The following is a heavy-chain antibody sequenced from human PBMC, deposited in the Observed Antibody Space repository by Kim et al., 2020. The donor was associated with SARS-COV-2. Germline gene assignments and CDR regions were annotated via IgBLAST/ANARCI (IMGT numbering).Heavy chain of an antibody. CDR1: GGTFSSYA. V-gene: IGHV1-69*13. Sequence: SVKVSCKASGGTFSSYAISWVRQAPGQGLEWMGGIIPIFGTANYAQKFQGRVTITADESTSTAYMELSSLRSEDTAVYYCARNYYGSGSYYKALNYYYYGMDVWGQGTTGTVSS. CDR2: IIPIFGTA. J-gene: IGHJ6*02. D-gene: IGHD3-10*01. CDR3: ARNYYGSGSYYKALNYYYYGMDV.